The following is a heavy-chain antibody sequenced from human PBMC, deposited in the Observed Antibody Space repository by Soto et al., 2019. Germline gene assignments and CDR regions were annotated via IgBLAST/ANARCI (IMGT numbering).Heavy chain of an antibody. V-gene: IGHV3-11*05. CDR3: AREKNGWESLIDY. J-gene: IGHJ4*02. Sequence: QVQLVESGGGLVKPGGSLRLSCAASGFTFSDYYMSWIRQAPGKGLEWLSYISSSTSYTNYADSVKGRFTISRDNAKNLLYLQMNSLRAEDTDVYYCAREKNGWESLIDYWGQGTLVTVSS. D-gene: IGHD1-26*01. CDR1: GFTFSDYY. CDR2: ISSSTSYT.